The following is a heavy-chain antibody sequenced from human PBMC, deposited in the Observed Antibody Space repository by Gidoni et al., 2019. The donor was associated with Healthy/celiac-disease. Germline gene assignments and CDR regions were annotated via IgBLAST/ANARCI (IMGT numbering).Heavy chain of an antibody. CDR3: ATAGRGWYDY. Sequence: QVQLVQSGAEVKTPWSSVKVYCKASGGTFSSYAISWVRQAPGQGLGGMGGVIPIFRTATYAQTFQGRVTITAAESPSTSYMELSSLRSEDTAVYYCATAGRGWYDYWGQGTLVTVSS. CDR1: GGTFSSYA. V-gene: IGHV1-69*01. J-gene: IGHJ4*02. D-gene: IGHD6-19*01. CDR2: VIPIFRTA.